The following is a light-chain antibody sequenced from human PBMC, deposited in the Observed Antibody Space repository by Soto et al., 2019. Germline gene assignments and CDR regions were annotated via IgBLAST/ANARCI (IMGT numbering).Light chain of an antibody. CDR3: QQLSSYPLT. V-gene: IGKV1-9*01. Sequence: DIQLTQSPSFLSPSIGESVTITCRASQVIATHVAWYQQKPGQAPNLLIYAASTLQSGVPSRFSGGGSGTDFTLTISSLQPEDFATYYCQQLSSYPLTFGGGTKVDI. J-gene: IGKJ4*01. CDR2: AAS. CDR1: QVIATH.